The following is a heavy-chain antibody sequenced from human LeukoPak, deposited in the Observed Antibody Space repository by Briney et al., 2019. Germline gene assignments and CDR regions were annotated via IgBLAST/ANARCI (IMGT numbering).Heavy chain of an antibody. J-gene: IGHJ6*04. CDR2: ISSSSCYT. Sequence: GGSLRLSCAASGFTFSDYYMSWIRQAPGKGLEWVSYISSSSCYTNYAHSVKGRFTISRDNAKNSLYLQMNSLRAEDTAVYYCATLYGYDGSGSYGMDVWGKGTTVTVSS. D-gene: IGHD3-10*01. CDR3: ATLYGYDGSGSYGMDV. CDR1: GFTFSDYY. V-gene: IGHV3-11*06.